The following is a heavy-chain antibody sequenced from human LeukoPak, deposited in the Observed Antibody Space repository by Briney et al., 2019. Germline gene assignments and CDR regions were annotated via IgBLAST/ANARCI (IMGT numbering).Heavy chain of an antibody. Sequence: ASLKVSCQASGYGFTDYYVHWIRQAPGQGLEWMGWINPSSGATIYAQKFQGRVTMTRDTFTTTAYMEINSLVSDDTGVYYCARGWQINSSGGFVDPWGQGTLVTVSS. CDR3: ARGWQINSSGGFVDP. CDR2: INPSSGAT. D-gene: IGHD6-6*01. V-gene: IGHV1-2*02. J-gene: IGHJ5*02. CDR1: GYGFTDYY.